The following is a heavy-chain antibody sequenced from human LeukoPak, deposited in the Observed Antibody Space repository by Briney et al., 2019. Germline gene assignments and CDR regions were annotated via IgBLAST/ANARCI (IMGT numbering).Heavy chain of an antibody. V-gene: IGHV4-61*02. D-gene: IGHD3-10*01. Sequence: SETLSLTCTVSGGSISSGSYYRSWIRQPAGKGLEWIGRIYTSGSTNYNPSLKSRVTISVDTSKNQFSLKLSSVTAADTAVYYCARDRYYYGSGSYSVGDYWGQGTLVTVSS. CDR2: IYTSGST. CDR3: ARDRYYYGSGSYSVGDY. J-gene: IGHJ4*02. CDR1: GGSISSGSYY.